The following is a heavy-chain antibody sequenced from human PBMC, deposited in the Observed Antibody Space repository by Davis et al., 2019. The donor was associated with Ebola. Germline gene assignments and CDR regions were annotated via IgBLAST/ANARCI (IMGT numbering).Heavy chain of an antibody. J-gene: IGHJ3*01. CDR3: VKDTSNIWFDV. V-gene: IGHV3-74*01. CDR2: INSEGSTT. D-gene: IGHD2/OR15-2a*01. Sequence: PGGSLRLSCAASGFTFSTYWMHWVRQAPGKGLVWLSHINSEGSTTNYADSVKGRFTISRDTAKNTLYLQMNSLRVEDTAIYYCVKDTSNIWFDVWGQGTLVTVSS. CDR1: GFTFSTYW.